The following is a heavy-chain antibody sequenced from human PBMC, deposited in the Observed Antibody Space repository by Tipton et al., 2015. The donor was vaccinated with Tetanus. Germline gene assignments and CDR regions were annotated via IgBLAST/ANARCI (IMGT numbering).Heavy chain of an antibody. Sequence: TLSLTCAVSRGSRSANYWSWIRQSPGKGLEWIGYVFHSGSTKYNPSLKSRVTISVDTSKNQFSLKLRSVTAAATAVYYCARDSNFYSYSYKGMDVWGQGTTVTVSS. CDR3: ARDSNFYSYSYKGMDV. V-gene: IGHV4-59*01. CDR2: VFHSGST. D-gene: IGHD4-11*01. J-gene: IGHJ6*02. CDR1: RGSRSANY.